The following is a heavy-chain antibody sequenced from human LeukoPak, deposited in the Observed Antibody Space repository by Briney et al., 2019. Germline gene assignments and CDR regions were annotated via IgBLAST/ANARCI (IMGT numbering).Heavy chain of an antibody. CDR1: GFTFDDYA. CDR2: ITWNSGNI. J-gene: IGHJ4*02. V-gene: IGHV3-9*01. CDR3: AKVGGGPSSWYDY. Sequence: GRSLRLSCAASGFTFDDYAMHWVRQAPGKGLEWVSGITWNSGNIGYADSVKGRFAVSRDNAKNSLYLQMNSLRAEDTALYYCAKVGGGPSSWYDYWGQGTLVTVPS. D-gene: IGHD6-13*01.